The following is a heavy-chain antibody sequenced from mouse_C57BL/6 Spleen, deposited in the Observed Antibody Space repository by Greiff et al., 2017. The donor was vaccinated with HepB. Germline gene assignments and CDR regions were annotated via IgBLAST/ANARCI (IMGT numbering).Heavy chain of an antibody. J-gene: IGHJ4*01. D-gene: IGHD4-1*01. CDR3: ARGITGTGAMDY. V-gene: IGHV1-18*01. CDR2: INPNNGGT. CDR1: GYTFTDYN. Sequence: EVQLQESGPELVKPGASVKISCKASGYTFTDYNMDWVKQSHGKSLEWIGDINPNNGGTIYNQKFKGKATLTVDKSSSTAYMELRSLTSEDTAVYYCARGITGTGAMDYWGQGTSVTVSS.